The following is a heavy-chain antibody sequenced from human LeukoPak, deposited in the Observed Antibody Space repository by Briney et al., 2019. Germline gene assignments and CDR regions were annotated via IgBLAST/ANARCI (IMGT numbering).Heavy chain of an antibody. V-gene: IGHV1-24*01. Sequence: ASVKVSCKVSGYTLTELSMHWVRQAPGKGLEWMGGFDPEDGETIYAQKFQGRVTMTEDTSTDTAYMELSSLRSEDTAVYYCATEDAGYCSGGSCYPFDYWSQGTLVTVSS. CDR1: GYTLTELS. CDR2: FDPEDGET. CDR3: ATEDAGYCSGGSCYPFDY. D-gene: IGHD2-15*01. J-gene: IGHJ4*02.